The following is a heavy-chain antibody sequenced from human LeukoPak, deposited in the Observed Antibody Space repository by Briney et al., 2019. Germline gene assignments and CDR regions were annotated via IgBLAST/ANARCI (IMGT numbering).Heavy chain of an antibody. CDR1: GFTFSTYS. CDR2: ISSGATDI. J-gene: IGHJ3*01. V-gene: IGHV3-48*01. Sequence: GGSLRLSCAASGFTFSTYSMNWVRQAPGKGLEWLLYISSGATDIYYADSLRGRFTISRDNANNSLYLQMNSLRGEDTAVYYCARDPGGGFSAFDLWGQGTMVTVSS. CDR3: ARDPGGGFSAFDL. D-gene: IGHD4-23*01.